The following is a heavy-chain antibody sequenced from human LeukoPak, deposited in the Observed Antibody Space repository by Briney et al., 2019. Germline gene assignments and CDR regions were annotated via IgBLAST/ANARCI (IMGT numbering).Heavy chain of an antibody. Sequence: GGSLRLSCAASGFTFSSYAISCVRQAPGKLLEWVSAIRGIGGSTYYADSVKGRFTISRDNSKNTLYLQMNSLRAEDTAVYYCAKEEYPMVMYDAFDIWGQGTMVTVSS. CDR2: IRGIGGST. D-gene: IGHD5-18*01. J-gene: IGHJ3*02. V-gene: IGHV3-23*01. CDR3: AKEEYPMVMYDAFDI. CDR1: GFTFSSYA.